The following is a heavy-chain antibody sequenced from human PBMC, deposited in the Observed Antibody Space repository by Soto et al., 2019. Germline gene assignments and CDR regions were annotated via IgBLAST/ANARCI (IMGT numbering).Heavy chain of an antibody. D-gene: IGHD6-19*01. CDR3: ARGPTRAPTDRSGWLFDGMDV. CDR1: GYTFTTFD. Sequence: QVHLAPSGAEVKQPGASVRVSCRDSGYTFTTFDVNWVRQATGQGLEWMGWINPKSGNTKYADTFQGRVTMTRNNSIGKADMELSSQRFDDTAVYYCARGPTRAPTDRSGWLFDGMDVWGQGTTVTVSS. V-gene: IGHV1-8*01. J-gene: IGHJ6*02. CDR2: INPKSGNT.